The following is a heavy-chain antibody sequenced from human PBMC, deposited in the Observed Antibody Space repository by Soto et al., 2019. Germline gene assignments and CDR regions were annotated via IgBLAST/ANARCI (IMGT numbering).Heavy chain of an antibody. Sequence: EVQLVESGGGLVQPGGSLRLSCAASGFTFNNFWMYCVRQTPEKGLVWVSGINSDGTNTIYADAVKGRFTISRDNAKNTLYLQMNSLTVEDTAIYYCVRDIRWGQGTLVTVSS. CDR1: GFTFNNFW. CDR3: VRDIR. J-gene: IGHJ4*02. V-gene: IGHV3-74*01. CDR2: INSDGTNT.